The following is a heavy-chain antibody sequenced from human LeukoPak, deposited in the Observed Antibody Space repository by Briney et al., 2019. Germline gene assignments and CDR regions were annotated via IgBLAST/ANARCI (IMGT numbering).Heavy chain of an antibody. V-gene: IGHV5-51*01. CDR1: GYSFTSYW. J-gene: IGHJ4*02. D-gene: IGHD5-18*01. Sequence: GESLQISCKGSGYSFTSYWIGWVRQMPGKGLEWMGIIYPGDSDTRYSPSFQGQVTISADKSISTAYLQWSSLKASDTAMYYCAKTAVDTAMVTPIYFDYWGQGTLVTVSS. CDR3: AKTAVDTAMVTPIYFDY. CDR2: IYPGDSDT.